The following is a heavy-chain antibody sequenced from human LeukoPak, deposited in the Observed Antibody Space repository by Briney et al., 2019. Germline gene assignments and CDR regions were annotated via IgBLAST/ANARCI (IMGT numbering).Heavy chain of an antibody. J-gene: IGHJ3*02. CDR1: GFTFSRYW. Sequence: GEPLRLSCAASGFTFSRYWMTWVRHAPGRGLEWVATIRQDGSEKYYVDPVKDRFTVSRDNAKNTLDLQMNSLRLDDTVVYYCAIDAVGVTIITAAFDIWGQGAMVTVSS. CDR2: IRQDGSEK. D-gene: IGHD4-11*01. V-gene: IGHV3-7*01. CDR3: AIDAVGVTIITAAFDI.